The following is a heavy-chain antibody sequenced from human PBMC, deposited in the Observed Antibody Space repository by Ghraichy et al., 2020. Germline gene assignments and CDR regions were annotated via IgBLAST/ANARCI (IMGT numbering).Heavy chain of an antibody. Sequence: SETLSLTCTVSGGSIDSSRFYWGFIRQPPGKGLEWIGSIYYSGSTYYNPSLKSRVTISVDTSKNLFSLRLSSVTVADKAVHYCSKTASPRYSYGLDVWGQGTSVSVSS. D-gene: IGHD4-11*01. J-gene: IGHJ6*02. CDR3: SKTASPRYSYGLDV. CDR1: GGSIDSSRFY. V-gene: IGHV4-39*01. CDR2: IYYSGST.